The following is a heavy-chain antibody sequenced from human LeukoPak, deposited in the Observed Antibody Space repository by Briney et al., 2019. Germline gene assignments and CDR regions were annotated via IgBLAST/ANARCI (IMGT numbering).Heavy chain of an antibody. J-gene: IGHJ4*02. Sequence: SETLSLTCTVSGGSISSGSYYWSWIRQPAGKGLEWIGRIYTSGSTNYNPSLKSRVTISVDTSKNQFSLKLSSVTAADTAVYYCARGHGDHEVYFDYWGQGTLVTVSS. V-gene: IGHV4-61*02. D-gene: IGHD4-17*01. CDR3: ARGHGDHEVYFDY. CDR1: GGSISSGSYY. CDR2: IYTSGST.